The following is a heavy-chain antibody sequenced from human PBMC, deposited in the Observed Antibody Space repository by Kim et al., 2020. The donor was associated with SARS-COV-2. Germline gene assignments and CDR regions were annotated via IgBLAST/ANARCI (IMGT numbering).Heavy chain of an antibody. CDR3: ARQVSYYYDSSGYYRARYYYYGMDV. J-gene: IGHJ6*02. V-gene: IGHV5-51*01. CDR2: IYPGDSDT. Sequence: GESLKISCKGSGYSFTSYWIGWVRQMPGKGLEWMGIIYPGDSDTRYSPSFQGQVTISADKSISTAYLQWRSLKASDTAMYYCARQVSYYYDSSGYYRARYYYYGMDVWGQATTVTVSS. CDR1: GYSFTSYW. D-gene: IGHD3-22*01.